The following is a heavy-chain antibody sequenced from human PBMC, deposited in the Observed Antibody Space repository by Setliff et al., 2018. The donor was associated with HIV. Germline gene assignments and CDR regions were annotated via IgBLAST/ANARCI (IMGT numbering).Heavy chain of an antibody. Sequence: TLSLTCTVSGGSIKSSSYYWGWIRQPPGKGLEWIGSIYYSGNTYYNPSLKSRVTISEDTSRNQFSLRLSSVPAADTAIYYCARVPTSSWYVTTQRTKEYFHHWGQGTLVTVSS. CDR2: IYYSGNT. CDR1: GGSIKSSSYY. V-gene: IGHV4-39*07. CDR3: ARVPTSSWYVTTQRTKEYFHH. J-gene: IGHJ1*01. D-gene: IGHD6-13*01.